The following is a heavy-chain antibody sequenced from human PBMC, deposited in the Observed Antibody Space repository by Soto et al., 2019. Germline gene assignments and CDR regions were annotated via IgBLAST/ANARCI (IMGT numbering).Heavy chain of an antibody. CDR1: GFTFNSYA. V-gene: IGHV3-23*01. Sequence: PGGSLRLSCAASGFTFNSYAMSWVRQAPGKGLEWVSVISGSGGSRYYADSVKGRFTISRDNSKNTLYLQMNSLRAEDTAVYYCAKAGYCNNGVCYLYYFDYWGQGTLVTVSS. CDR3: AKAGYCNNGVCYLYYFDY. J-gene: IGHJ4*02. D-gene: IGHD2-8*01. CDR2: ISGSGGSR.